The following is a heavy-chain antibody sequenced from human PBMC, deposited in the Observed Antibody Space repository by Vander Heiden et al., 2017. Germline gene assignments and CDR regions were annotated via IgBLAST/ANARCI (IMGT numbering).Heavy chain of an antibody. V-gene: IGHV3-23*01. CDR1: GLTLSSTA. J-gene: IGHJ6*02. D-gene: IGHD1-20*01. Sequence: VQLLESGEGVVQPGGSLRLSCVASGLTLSSTAMNWVRQAPGKGLEWVSVISGSGSNTYYADSVKGRFTISRDNSKNTLDLQMSSLRAEDTAVYYCAKDFGDNGFYYGLDVWGQGTTVTVSS. CDR3: AKDFGDNGFYYGLDV. CDR2: ISGSGSNT.